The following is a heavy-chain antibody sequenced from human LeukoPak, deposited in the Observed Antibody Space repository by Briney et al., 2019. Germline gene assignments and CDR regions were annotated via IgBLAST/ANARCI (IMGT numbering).Heavy chain of an antibody. Sequence: KPGGSLRLSCAAFGFTFSSYSMNWVRQAPGKGLEWVSSISSSSSYIYYADSVKGRFTISRDNAKKSLFLQMNSLRAEDTAVYYCARVPIVQGVNVDPCDYWGQGTLVTVSS. CDR1: GFTFSSYS. V-gene: IGHV3-21*01. J-gene: IGHJ4*02. D-gene: IGHD3-10*01. CDR3: ARVPIVQGVNVDPCDY. CDR2: ISSSSSYI.